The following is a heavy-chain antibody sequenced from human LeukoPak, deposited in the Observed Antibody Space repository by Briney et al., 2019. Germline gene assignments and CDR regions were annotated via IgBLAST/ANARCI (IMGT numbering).Heavy chain of an antibody. D-gene: IGHD3-10*01. CDR2: ISSSGSTI. V-gene: IGHV3-48*03. J-gene: IGHJ6*03. Sequence: GGSLRLSCAASGFTFSSYEMNWVRQAPGKGLEWVSYISSSGSTIYYADSVKGRFTISRDNAKNSLYLQMNSLRAEDTAVYYCAKDRYYGSGSQYLYYYYYMDVWGKGTTVTISS. CDR1: GFTFSSYE. CDR3: AKDRYYGSGSQYLYYYYYMDV.